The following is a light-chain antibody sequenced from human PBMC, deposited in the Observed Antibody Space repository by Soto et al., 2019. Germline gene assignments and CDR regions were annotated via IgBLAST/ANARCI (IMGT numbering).Light chain of an antibody. Sequence: EIVLTQSPATLCLSPGERATLSCRASQSVSRNLAWYQQKPGQAPRLLIYEASTRATGIPARFSGSGSGTDFTLTISSLEPEDFAVYYCQQHAHWPLTFGGGTKVDIK. CDR2: EAS. V-gene: IGKV3-11*01. J-gene: IGKJ4*01. CDR3: QQHAHWPLT. CDR1: QSVSRN.